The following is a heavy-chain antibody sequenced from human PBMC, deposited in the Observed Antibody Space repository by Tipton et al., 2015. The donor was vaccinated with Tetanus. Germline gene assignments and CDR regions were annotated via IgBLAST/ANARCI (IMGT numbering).Heavy chain of an antibody. CDR2: MSYSGRT. Sequence: LRLSCTVSGGSISSSSYYWGWIRQPPGKGLEWIGSMSYSGRTYYNPSLKSRVTISVDTSKTHFYLNLSSVTAADTAVYYCARPIKQWLVPVDSWGQGTLVTVSS. V-gene: IGHV4-39*02. D-gene: IGHD6-19*01. J-gene: IGHJ4*02. CDR3: ARPIKQWLVPVDS. CDR1: GGSISSSSYY.